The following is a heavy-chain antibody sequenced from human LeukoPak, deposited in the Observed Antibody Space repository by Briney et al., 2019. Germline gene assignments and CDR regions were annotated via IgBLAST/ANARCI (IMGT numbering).Heavy chain of an antibody. CDR2: ISSSSSYI. V-gene: IGHV3-21*01. Sequence: GGSLRLSCAASGFTFSSYSMNWVRQAPGKGLEWVSSISSSSSYIYYADSVKGRFTISRDNAKNTLYLQMNSLGAEDTAVYYCARGVDTAIVTGGYNWFDPWGQGTLVTVSS. CDR3: ARGVDTAIVTGGYNWFDP. D-gene: IGHD5-18*01. J-gene: IGHJ5*02. CDR1: GFTFSSYS.